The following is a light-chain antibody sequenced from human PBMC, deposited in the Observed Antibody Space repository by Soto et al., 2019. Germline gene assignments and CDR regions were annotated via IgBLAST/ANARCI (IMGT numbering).Light chain of an antibody. Sequence: DIQMTQSPSTLSASVGDRVTITCRASQSISSWLAWYQQKPGKAPKLLIYKASCLESGVPSRFSGSGSGTEFTLTISSLQPDDFATYYGQQYNSYWTFGNGTKVESK. CDR3: QQYNSYWT. V-gene: IGKV1-5*03. J-gene: IGKJ1*01. CDR1: QSISSW. CDR2: KAS.